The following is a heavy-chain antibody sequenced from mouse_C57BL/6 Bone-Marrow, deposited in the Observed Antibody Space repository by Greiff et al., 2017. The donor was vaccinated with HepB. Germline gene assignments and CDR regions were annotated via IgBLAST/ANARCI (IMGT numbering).Heavy chain of an antibody. CDR1: GFTFSNYW. J-gene: IGHJ4*01. CDR3: TPSTMVTTGAMDY. CDR2: IRLKSDNYAT. D-gene: IGHD2-2*01. V-gene: IGHV6-3*01. Sequence: EVKLVESGGGLVQPGGSMKLSCVASGFTFSNYWMNWVRQSPEKGLEWVAQIRLKSDNYATHYAESVKGRFTISRDDSKSSVYLQMNNLRAEDTGIYYCTPSTMVTTGAMDYWGQGTSVTVSS.